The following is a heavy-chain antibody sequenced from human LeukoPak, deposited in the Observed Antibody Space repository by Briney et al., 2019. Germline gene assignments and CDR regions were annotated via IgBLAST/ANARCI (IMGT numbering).Heavy chain of an antibody. D-gene: IGHD1-7*01. V-gene: IGHV1-18*01. CDR1: GYTFTSYG. CDR3: ARANNWNYALGY. Sequence: ASVKVSCKASGYTFTSYGLSWVRQAPGQGLEWMGWISAYNGNTNYGQKFQGRVTMTTDTSTGTAYMELRSLRSDDTAMYYCARANNWNYALGYWGQGTLVTVSS. J-gene: IGHJ4*02. CDR2: ISAYNGNT.